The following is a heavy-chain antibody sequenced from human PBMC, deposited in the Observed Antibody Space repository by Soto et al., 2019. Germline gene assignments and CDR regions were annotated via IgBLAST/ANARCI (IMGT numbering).Heavy chain of an antibody. J-gene: IGHJ5*02. CDR2: ISGSGGST. D-gene: IGHD1-1*01. CDR3: AKWVERGVWFDP. Sequence: EVQLLASGGGLVQPGGSLRLSCEASGFTFSSYAMSWVRQAPGKGLEWVSAISGSGGSTYYADSVKGRFTISRDNSKNTLQRQMNSLRAEDTAVYYCAKWVERGVWFDPWGQGTLVTVSS. V-gene: IGHV3-23*01. CDR1: GFTFSSYA.